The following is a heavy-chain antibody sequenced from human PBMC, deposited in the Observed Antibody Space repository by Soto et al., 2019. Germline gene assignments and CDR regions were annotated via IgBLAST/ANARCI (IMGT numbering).Heavy chain of an antibody. CDR1: GFSFSTSG. D-gene: IGHD5-12*01. CDR2: VSYDRSIT. Sequence: GGSLRLSCVASGFSFSTSGMHWVRQAPGKGLEWVAVVSYDRSITHYADSVKGRFAISRDNSKNTLSLHLNSLRAEDTAQYYCVRSSGYDQPLYWGLGTLVTVSS. V-gene: IGHV3-30*03. CDR3: VRSSGYDQPLY. J-gene: IGHJ4*01.